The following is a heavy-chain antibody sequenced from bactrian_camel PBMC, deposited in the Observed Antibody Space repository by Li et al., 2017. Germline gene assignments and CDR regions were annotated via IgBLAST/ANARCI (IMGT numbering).Heavy chain of an antibody. CDR1: EYTYGTTC. Sequence: HVQLVESGGESVQAGGSLNLTCTIPEYTYGTTCLGWFRRPPGKEREGIAVIDSDGDTAYAESLKDRFTISVDNAKNTLYLQMNSLQHEDTAMYYCAAKLPFECYVDSSDFDNWGQGTQVTVS. CDR2: IDSDGDT. V-gene: IGHV3S55*01. J-gene: IGHJ4*01. CDR3: AAKLPFECYVDSSDFDN. D-gene: IGHD3*01.